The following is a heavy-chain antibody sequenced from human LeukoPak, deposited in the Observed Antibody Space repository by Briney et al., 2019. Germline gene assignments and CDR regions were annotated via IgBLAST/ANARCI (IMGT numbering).Heavy chain of an antibody. D-gene: IGHD1-26*01. J-gene: IGHJ4*02. V-gene: IGHV3-23*01. CDR2: ISGSGDST. Sequence: PGGSLRLSCAASGFTFSSYAMGWVRQAPGKGLEWVSAISGSGDSTYYADSVKGRFTISRDNSKNTLYLQMNSLRAEDTAVYYCAKGGSGSFLLSFDYWGQGTLVTVSS. CDR1: GFTFSSYA. CDR3: AKGGSGSFLLSFDY.